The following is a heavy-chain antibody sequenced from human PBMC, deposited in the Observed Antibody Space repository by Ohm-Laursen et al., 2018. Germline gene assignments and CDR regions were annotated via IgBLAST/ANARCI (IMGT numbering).Heavy chain of an antibody. Sequence: SLRLSCTASGFTFSSYGMHWVRQTPGKGLEWVAVISYDGSNKYYADSVKGRFTISRDNSKNTLYLQMNSLRAEDTAVYYCAKDHRGSGSYYDYWGQGTLVTVSS. V-gene: IGHV3-30*18. CDR3: AKDHRGSGSYYDY. J-gene: IGHJ4*02. CDR2: ISYDGSNK. CDR1: GFTFSSYG. D-gene: IGHD1-26*01.